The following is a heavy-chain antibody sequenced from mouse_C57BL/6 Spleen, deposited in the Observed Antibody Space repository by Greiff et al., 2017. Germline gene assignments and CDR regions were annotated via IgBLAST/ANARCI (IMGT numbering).Heavy chain of an antibody. CDR2: ISDGGSYT. CDR1: GFTFSSYA. CDR3: ARDKSKGYGYFDY. V-gene: IGHV5-4*01. Sequence: EVQGVESGGGLVKPGGSLKLSCAASGFTFSSYAMSWVRQTPEKRLEWVATISDGGSYTYYPDNVKGRFTISRDNAKNNLYLQMSHLKSEDTAMYYCARDKSKGYGYFDYWGQGTTLTVSS. J-gene: IGHJ2*01. D-gene: IGHD2-14*01.